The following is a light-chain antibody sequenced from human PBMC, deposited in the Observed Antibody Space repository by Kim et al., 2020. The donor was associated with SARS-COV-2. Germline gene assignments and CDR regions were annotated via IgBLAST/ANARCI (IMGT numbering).Light chain of an antibody. CDR2: GKN. J-gene: IGLJ2*01. V-gene: IGLV3-19*01. CDR1: SLRSYY. CDR3: NSRDSSTNRLV. Sequence: ALGQTVRITCQGDSLRSYYASWYQQKPVQAPVVVIYGKNNRPSGIPDRFSGSSSGNTASLTIAGAQAEDEADYYCNSRDSSTNRLVFGGGTKLTVL.